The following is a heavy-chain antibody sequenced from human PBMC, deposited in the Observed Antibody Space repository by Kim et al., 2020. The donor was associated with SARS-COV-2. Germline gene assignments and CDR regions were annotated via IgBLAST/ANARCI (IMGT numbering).Heavy chain of an antibody. J-gene: IGHJ4*02. V-gene: IGHV3-33*01. CDR3: ARDPWGDYQIDY. Sequence: YYADSVKGRFTISRDNSKNTLYLQMNSLRAEDTAVYYCARDPWGDYQIDYWGQGTLVTVSS. D-gene: IGHD4-17*01.